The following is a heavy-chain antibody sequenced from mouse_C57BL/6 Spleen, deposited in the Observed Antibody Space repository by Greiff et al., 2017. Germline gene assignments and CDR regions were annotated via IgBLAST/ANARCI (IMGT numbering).Heavy chain of an antibody. CDR1: GYTFTSYW. D-gene: IGHD1-1*01. V-gene: IGHV1-52*01. J-gene: IGHJ1*03. Sequence: VQLQQPGAELVRPGSSVKLSCKASGYTFTSYWMHWVKQRPIQGLEWIGNIDPSDSETHYNQKFKDKATLTVDKSSSTAYMQLSSLTSEDSAVYYCARWADYYGSTHWYFDVWGTGTTVTVSS. CDR2: IDPSDSET. CDR3: ARWADYYGSTHWYFDV.